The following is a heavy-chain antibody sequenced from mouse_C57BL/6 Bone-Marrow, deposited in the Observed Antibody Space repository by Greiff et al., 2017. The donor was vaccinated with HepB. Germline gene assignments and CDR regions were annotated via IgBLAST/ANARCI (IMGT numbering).Heavy chain of an antibody. CDR3: ARHGMDY. J-gene: IGHJ4*01. V-gene: IGHV5-12*01. CDR1: GFTFSDYY. Sequence: EVQGVESGGGLVQPGGSLKLSCAASGFTFSDYYMYWVRQTPEKRLEWVAYISNGGGSTYYPDTVKGRFTTSRDNAKNTLYLQMSRRKSEDTAMYYYARHGMDYWGQGTSVTASS. CDR2: ISNGGGST.